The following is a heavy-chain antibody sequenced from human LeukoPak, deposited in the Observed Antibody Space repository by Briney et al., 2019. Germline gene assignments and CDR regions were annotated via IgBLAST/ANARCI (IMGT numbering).Heavy chain of an antibody. V-gene: IGHV1-18*01. J-gene: IGHJ5*02. CDR2: ISAYNGNT. CDR1: GHTFTSYG. D-gene: IGHD3-22*01. CDR3: ASIRYYDSNWFDP. Sequence: ASVKVSCKASGHTFTSYGISWVRQAPGQGLEWMGWISAYNGNTNYAQKLQGRVTMTTDTSTSTAYMELRSLRSDDTAVYYCASIRYYDSNWFDPWGQGTLVTVSS.